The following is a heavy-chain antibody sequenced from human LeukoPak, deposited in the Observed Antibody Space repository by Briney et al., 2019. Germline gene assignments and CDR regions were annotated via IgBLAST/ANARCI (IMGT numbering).Heavy chain of an antibody. CDR2: INTDGSST. Sequence: PGGSLRLSCTASGFPFSNYWMHWVRQAPGKGLVWVSRINTDGSSTSYADSVKGRLTISRDNAKNTLFLQMNSLRAEDTAVYYCARALYDIWSGYYIANYMDVWGEGTPVTVSS. CDR3: ARALYDIWSGYYIANYMDV. V-gene: IGHV3-74*01. D-gene: IGHD3-3*01. CDR1: GFPFSNYW. J-gene: IGHJ6*03.